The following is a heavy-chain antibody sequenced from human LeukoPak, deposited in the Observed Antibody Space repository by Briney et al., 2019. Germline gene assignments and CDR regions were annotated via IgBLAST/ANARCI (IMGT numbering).Heavy chain of an antibody. CDR2: IKKDGSAK. D-gene: IGHD6-19*01. CDR1: GFTFSSYW. J-gene: IGHJ3*02. Sequence: GGSLRLSCAASGFTFSSYWMTWVRQAPGKGLEWVAIIKKDGSAKYYVDSVRGRFTISRDNAENSLYLQLNSLRAEDTAVYYCARSSGWAFDIWGQGTMVTVSS. V-gene: IGHV3-7*04. CDR3: ARSSGWAFDI.